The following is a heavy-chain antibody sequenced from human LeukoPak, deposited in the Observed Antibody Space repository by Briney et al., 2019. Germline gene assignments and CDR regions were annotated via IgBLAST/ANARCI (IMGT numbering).Heavy chain of an antibody. J-gene: IGHJ5*02. V-gene: IGHV4-39*01. Sequence: SETLSLTCSVSGGSISSSNYFWGWIRQPPGMGLEWIASICYRGNTYYNPSLKSRVTIYIDTSKNHFSLKVTSVTAADTAIYYCARQKYIGRNNWFDAWGQGSLVTVSS. CDR2: ICYRGNT. CDR1: GGSISSSNYF. CDR3: ARQKYIGRNNWFDA. D-gene: IGHD5-18*01.